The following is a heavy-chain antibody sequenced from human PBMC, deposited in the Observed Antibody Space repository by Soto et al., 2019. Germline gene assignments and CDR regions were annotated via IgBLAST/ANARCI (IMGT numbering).Heavy chain of an antibody. D-gene: IGHD3-16*01. CDR1: GGSISSSSYY. Sequence: QLQLQESGPGLVKPSETLSLTCTVSGGSISSSSYYWGWIRQPPGKGLEWIGSIYYSGSTYYNPSLKSRVTISVDTSKNQFSLKLSSVTAADTAVYYCARDDVTSWGATLFGGHWFDPWGQGTLVTVSS. CDR2: IYYSGST. CDR3: ARDDVTSWGATLFGGHWFDP. V-gene: IGHV4-39*02. J-gene: IGHJ5*02.